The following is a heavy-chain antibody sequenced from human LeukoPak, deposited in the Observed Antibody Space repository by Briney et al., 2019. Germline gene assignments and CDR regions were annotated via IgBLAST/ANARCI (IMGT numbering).Heavy chain of an antibody. Sequence: PGGSLRLSCAASGFTFSSYGMSWVRQAPGKGLEWVSAISGSGGSTYYADSVKGRFTISRDNSKNTLYLQMNSLRAEDTAVYYCAKGMSGYSGYSYYYYYMDVWGKGTTVTISS. V-gene: IGHV3-23*01. CDR2: ISGSGGST. J-gene: IGHJ6*03. CDR3: AKGMSGYSGYSYYYYYMDV. D-gene: IGHD5-12*01. CDR1: GFTFSSYG.